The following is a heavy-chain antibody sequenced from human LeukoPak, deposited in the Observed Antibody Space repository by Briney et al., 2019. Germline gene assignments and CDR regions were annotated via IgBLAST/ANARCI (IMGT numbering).Heavy chain of an antibody. J-gene: IGHJ6*02. CDR2: ISYDGSNK. D-gene: IGHD3-9*01. Sequence: PGGSLRLSCAASGFTFSSYGMHWVRQAPSKGLEWVAVISYDGSNKYYADSVKGRFTISRDNSKNTLYLQMDSLRAEDTAVYYCAKALRYFGRAYYYYGMDVWGQGTTVTVSS. V-gene: IGHV3-30*18. CDR3: AKALRYFGRAYYYYGMDV. CDR1: GFTFSSYG.